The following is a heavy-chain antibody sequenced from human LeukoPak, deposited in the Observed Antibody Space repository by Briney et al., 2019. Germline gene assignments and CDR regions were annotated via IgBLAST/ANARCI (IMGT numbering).Heavy chain of an antibody. J-gene: IGHJ5*02. D-gene: IGHD6-25*01. CDR1: GGSVSSYY. Sequence: PSETLSLTCSVSGGSVSSYYWSWIRQPAGKGLEGIGRISASGSSNYNPSLRSRVIMSVDTPKNQFSLNLSSVTAADTAVYYCATEGGGPRWLDPWGQGTLVTVSS. CDR3: ATEGGGPRWLDP. V-gene: IGHV4-4*07. CDR2: ISASGSS.